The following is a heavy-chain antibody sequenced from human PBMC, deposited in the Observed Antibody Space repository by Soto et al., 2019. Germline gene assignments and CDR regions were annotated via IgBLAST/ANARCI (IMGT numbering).Heavy chain of an antibody. CDR3: ARGFLEPYGYYYYGMDV. J-gene: IGHJ6*02. Sequence: SETLSLTCAVSGGSISSGGYSWSWIRQPPGKGLEWIGYIYHSGSTYYNPSLKSRVTISVDRSKNQFSLKLSSVTAADTAVYYCARGFLEPYGYYYYGMDVWGQGTTVTV. CDR2: IYHSGST. V-gene: IGHV4-30-2*01. D-gene: IGHD3-3*01. CDR1: GGSISSGGYS.